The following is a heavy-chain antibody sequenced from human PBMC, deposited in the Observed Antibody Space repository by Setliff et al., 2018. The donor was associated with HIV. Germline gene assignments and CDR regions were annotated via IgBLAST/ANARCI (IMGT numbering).Heavy chain of an antibody. CDR2: IDPSDSYI. CDR1: GKSLSNYW. D-gene: IGHD6-13*01. CDR3: ATGGMAAAGPGGGHGLDV. J-gene: IGHJ6*02. V-gene: IGHV5-10-1*01. Sequence: GESLKISCKGSGKSLSNYWINWVRQMPGKGPEWMGRIDPSDSYINYGPSFQGHVTISADKSTNTLSLQMSSLRAEDTALYYCATGGMAAAGPGGGHGLDVWGQGTTVTVSS.